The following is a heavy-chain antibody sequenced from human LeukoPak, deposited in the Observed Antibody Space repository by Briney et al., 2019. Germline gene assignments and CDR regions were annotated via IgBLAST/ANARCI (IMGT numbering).Heavy chain of an antibody. Sequence: PGGSLRLSCAASGFTFSTYAMTWVRQAPGKGLEWVSGISGRGDSTDYADSVKGRFTISRDNSKNMLLLQMHSLRAEDSAVYYCAKEPYVYGSYPDYWGQGTLVTVSS. CDR2: ISGRGDST. J-gene: IGHJ4*02. CDR1: GFTFSTYA. CDR3: AKEPYVYGSYPDY. V-gene: IGHV3-23*01. D-gene: IGHD3-10*01.